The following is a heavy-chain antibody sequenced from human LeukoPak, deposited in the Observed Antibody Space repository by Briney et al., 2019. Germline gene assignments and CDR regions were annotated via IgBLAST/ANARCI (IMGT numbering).Heavy chain of an antibody. CDR3: ARVTMIDRDAFDI. D-gene: IGHD3-22*01. CDR1: GYTFTSYG. Sequence: ASAKVSCKASGYTFTSYGISWVRHAPGQGIEWMGWISVYNGNTNYAQKLQGRVTMTTDTSTSTAYMEVRSLRSDDTAVYYCARVTMIDRDAFDIWGQGTMVTVSS. V-gene: IGHV1-18*01. J-gene: IGHJ3*02. CDR2: ISVYNGNT.